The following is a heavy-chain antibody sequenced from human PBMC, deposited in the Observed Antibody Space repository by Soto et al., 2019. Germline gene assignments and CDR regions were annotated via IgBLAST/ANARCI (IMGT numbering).Heavy chain of an antibody. V-gene: IGHV3-33*01. CDR1: GFTFSSYG. J-gene: IGHJ4*02. Sequence: QVQLVESGGGVVQPGRSLRLSCAASGFTFSSYGMHWVRQAPGKGLEWVAVIWYDGSNKYYADSVKGRFTISRDNSKKTLYLQMNSLRAEDTAVYYCARDEYYYDSSGYYSFDYWVQGTLVTVSS. CDR2: IWYDGSNK. D-gene: IGHD3-22*01. CDR3: ARDEYYYDSSGYYSFDY.